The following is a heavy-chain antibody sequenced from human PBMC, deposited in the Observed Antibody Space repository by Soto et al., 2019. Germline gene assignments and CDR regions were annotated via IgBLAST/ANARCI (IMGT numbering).Heavy chain of an antibody. CDR2: VSASGGNT. CDR1: GFTFSSYA. J-gene: IGHJ4*02. D-gene: IGHD6-13*01. CDR3: ARRRQYSSAWYYFDY. Sequence: GGSLRLSCAASGFTFSSYAMSWVRQAPGKGLEWVSTVSASGGNTYYADSVKGRFTISRDNSKNTLYLQMNSLRAEDTAVYYCARRRQYSSAWYYFDYWGQGTLVTVSS. V-gene: IGHV3-23*01.